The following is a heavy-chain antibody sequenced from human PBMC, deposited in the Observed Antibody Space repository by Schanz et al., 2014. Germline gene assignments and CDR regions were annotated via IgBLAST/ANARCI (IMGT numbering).Heavy chain of an antibody. Sequence: QVHLVQSGAEVKRPGASVKVSCKASEYSFTSYSMHWVRQAPGQRLEWMGWINTGSGDTKYSQNFQGRVTITRDTAASTAYMELRSLRSDDTAVYYCARDAADYYDILTEEDYWGQGTLXTVSS. CDR2: INTGSGDT. D-gene: IGHD3-9*01. J-gene: IGHJ4*02. CDR1: EYSFTSYS. V-gene: IGHV1-3*04. CDR3: ARDAADYYDILTEEDY.